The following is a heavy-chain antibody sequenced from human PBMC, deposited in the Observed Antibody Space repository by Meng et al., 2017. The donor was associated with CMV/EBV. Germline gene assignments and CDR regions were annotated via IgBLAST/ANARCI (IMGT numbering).Heavy chain of an antibody. D-gene: IGHD3-3*01. CDR2: INHSGST. J-gene: IGHJ6*02. CDR1: GGSFSGYY. CDR3: ARLVLRFLEWLPYSREYYYYGMDV. V-gene: IGHV4-34*01. Sequence: GSLRLSCAVYGGSFSGYYWSWIRQPPGKGLEWIGEINHSGSTNYNPSLKSRVTISVDTSKNQFSLKLSSVTAADTAVHYCARLVLRFLEWLPYSREYYYYGMDVWGQGTTVTVSS.